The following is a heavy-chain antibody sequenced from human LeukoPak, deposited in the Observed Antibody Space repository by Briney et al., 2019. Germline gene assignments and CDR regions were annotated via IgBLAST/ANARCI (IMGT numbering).Heavy chain of an antibody. J-gene: IGHJ5*01. CDR2: INPAGSHI. CDR1: GYIFTTYW. D-gene: IGHD4-11*01. CDR3: ARRDYTSVWFDS. V-gene: IGHV5-51*01. Sequence: GESLKISCQASGYIFTTYWIGWVRQMPGQGLEWMGIINPAGSHIIYSPSFQGQVTISVDKSTNTAYLQWSTLKASDTAMYYCARRDYTSVWFDSWGQGTLVTVSS.